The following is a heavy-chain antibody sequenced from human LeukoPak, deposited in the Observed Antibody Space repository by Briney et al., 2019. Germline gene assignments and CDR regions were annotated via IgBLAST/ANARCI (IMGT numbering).Heavy chain of an antibody. Sequence: GASVKVSCKASGYTFTGYYMHWVRQAPGQGLEWMGRINPNSGGTNYAQKFQGRVTMTRDTSISTAYMELSRLRSDDTAVYYCAREESPPDNVPTDYWGQGTLVTVSS. J-gene: IGHJ4*02. CDR1: GYTFTGYY. CDR3: AREESPPDNVPTDY. D-gene: IGHD1-14*01. V-gene: IGHV1-2*06. CDR2: INPNSGGT.